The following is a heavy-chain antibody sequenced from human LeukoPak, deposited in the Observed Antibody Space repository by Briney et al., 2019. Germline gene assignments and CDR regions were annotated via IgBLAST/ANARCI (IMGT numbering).Heavy chain of an antibody. J-gene: IGHJ4*02. CDR2: IWYDGTNK. CDR3: AGRPLAAARYFDLY. CDR1: GFTFSSYG. V-gene: IGHV3-33*01. Sequence: PGGSLRLSCVASGFTFSSYGMHWVRQAPGKGLEWVAVIWYDGTNKYYADSVKGRFTISRDSSKNTLYLQMNSLRAEDTAVYYCAGRPLAAARYFDLYWGQGTLVTVSS. D-gene: IGHD3-9*01.